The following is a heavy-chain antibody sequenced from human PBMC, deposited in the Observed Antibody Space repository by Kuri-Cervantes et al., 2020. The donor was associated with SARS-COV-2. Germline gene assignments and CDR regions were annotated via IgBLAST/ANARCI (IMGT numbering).Heavy chain of an antibody. CDR2: ISAYNGYT. CDR1: GYTFTNYA. D-gene: IGHD2-2*02. CDR3: AREDLGYCSSTSCYSKDSYYGMDV. Sequence: ASVKVSCKSSGYTFTNYAISWVRQAPGQGLEWMGWISAYNGYTNYAQKFQGRVTMTTDTSTNTAYMELRSLRSDETAVYYCAREDLGYCSSTSCYSKDSYYGMDVWGQGTTVTVSS. V-gene: IGHV1-18*01. J-gene: IGHJ6*02.